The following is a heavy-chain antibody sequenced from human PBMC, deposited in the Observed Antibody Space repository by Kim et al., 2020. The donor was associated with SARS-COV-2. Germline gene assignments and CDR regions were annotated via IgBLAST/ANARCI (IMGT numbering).Heavy chain of an antibody. CDR1: GFTFSSYE. CDR3: ARDRPYYYDSSGYYTFD. V-gene: IGHV3-48*03. CDR2: ISSSGSTI. J-gene: IGHJ4*01. Sequence: GGSLRLSCAASGFTFSSYEMNWVRQAPGKGPEWVSSISSSGSTIYYAVSVKGRFTISSDNVKNSLYLQINSLRAEDTAVYYCARDRPYYYDSSGYYTFD. D-gene: IGHD3-22*01.